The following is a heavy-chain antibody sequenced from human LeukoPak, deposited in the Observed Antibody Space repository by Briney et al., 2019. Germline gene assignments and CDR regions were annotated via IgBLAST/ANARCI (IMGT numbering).Heavy chain of an antibody. CDR2: IYTSGST. CDR1: GGSISSYY. Sequence: SETLSLTCTVSGGSISSYYLTWIRRPPGKGLEWIGDIYTSGSTNYNPSLKSRITISLDTSKNQFSLKLSSVTAADTAVYYCARRPWSAFDIWGQETMVIVSS. D-gene: IGHD1-1*01. CDR3: ARRPWSAFDI. V-gene: IGHV4-4*09. J-gene: IGHJ3*02.